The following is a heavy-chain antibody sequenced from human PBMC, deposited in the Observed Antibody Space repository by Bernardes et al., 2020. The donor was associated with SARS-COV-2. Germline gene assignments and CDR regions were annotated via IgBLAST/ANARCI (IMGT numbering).Heavy chain of an antibody. J-gene: IGHJ3*01. CDR2: VYYSGSS. CDR3: ARGHGYMGGWALDF. V-gene: IGHV4-61*08. D-gene: IGHD6-13*01. Sequence: SETLSLTCIVSGGSVSSGGYYWSWIRQPPGKGLEWIGYVYYSGSSNYNSSLKSRVTISEDTSKNQFSLKLNFVTAADTAVYFCARGHGYMGGWALDFWGQGTMVTVSS. CDR1: GGSVSSGGYY.